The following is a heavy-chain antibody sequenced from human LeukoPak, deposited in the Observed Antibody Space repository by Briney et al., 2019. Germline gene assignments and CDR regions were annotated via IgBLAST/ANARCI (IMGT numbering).Heavy chain of an antibody. Sequence: GGSLRLSCAASGFTFSSYAMHWVRQAPGKGLEWVAVISYDGSNKYYADSVKGRFTISRDSSKNTLYLQMNSLRAEDTAVYYCARVSGAEAATGGYFDRWGQGTLVTVSS. CDR3: ARVSGAEAATGGYFDR. V-gene: IGHV3-30*04. CDR2: ISYDGSNK. CDR1: GFTFSSYA. J-gene: IGHJ4*02. D-gene: IGHD6-13*01.